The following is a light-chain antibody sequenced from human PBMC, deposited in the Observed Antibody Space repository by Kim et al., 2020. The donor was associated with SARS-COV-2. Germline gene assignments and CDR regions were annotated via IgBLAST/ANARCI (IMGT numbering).Light chain of an antibody. CDR1: QGISND. Sequence: DIQMTQSPSSLSASVGDRVTITCRASQGISNDLAWYQQKPGKVPKLLIYAASALRTGVPFRFSGSGSGTHFTLTITSLQPEDVATYYCQKYNSTPWAFGQGTKVDIK. J-gene: IGKJ1*01. V-gene: IGKV1-27*01. CDR3: QKYNSTPWA. CDR2: AAS.